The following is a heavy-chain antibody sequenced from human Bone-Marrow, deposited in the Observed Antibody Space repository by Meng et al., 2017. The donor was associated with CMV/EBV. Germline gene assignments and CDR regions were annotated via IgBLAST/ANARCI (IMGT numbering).Heavy chain of an antibody. J-gene: IGHJ4*02. CDR1: GFTGSSES. CDR3: VKGWQQLGDS. CDR2: IYSGGST. V-gene: IGHV3-53*01. D-gene: IGHD4-23*01. Sequence: GGSLRLSCAASGFTGSSESRNWVRQAPGKGLEWVSVIYSGGSTYYADSVKGRFTISRDNSKNTLYLQMNSLRADDTAVYYCVKGWQQLGDSWGQGTLVTVSS.